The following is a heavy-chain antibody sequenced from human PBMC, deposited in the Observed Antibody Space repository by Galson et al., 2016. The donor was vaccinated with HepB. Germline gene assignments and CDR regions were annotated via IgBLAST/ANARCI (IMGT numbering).Heavy chain of an antibody. V-gene: IGHV4-59*01. CDR2: IYYGGST. Sequence: SETLSLTCTVSGGSISSYYWSWVRQPPGKGLQWIGNIYYGGSTNYNPSLKSRVTISVDTSKNQFALKLSSVTAADTAVYYCATSGIRYGAYVTADVLDIWGQGTMVTVSS. CDR3: ATSGIRYGAYVTADVLDI. D-gene: IGHD4-17*01. J-gene: IGHJ3*02. CDR1: GGSISSYY.